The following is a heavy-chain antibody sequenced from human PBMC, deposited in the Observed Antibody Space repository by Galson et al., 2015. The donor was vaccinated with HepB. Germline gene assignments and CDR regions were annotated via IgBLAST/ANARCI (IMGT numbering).Heavy chain of an antibody. CDR1: GYTFTSYH. CDR2: INPSGGST. CDR3: ARDLGEGGWRVDYFDY. J-gene: IGHJ4*02. Sequence: SVKVSCKASGYTFTSYHMHWVRQAPGQGLEWMGIINPSGGSTSYAQKFQGRVTMTRDTSTSTVYMELSSLRSEDTAVYYCARDLGEGGWRVDYFDYWGQGTLVTVSS. D-gene: IGHD6-19*01. V-gene: IGHV1-46*01.